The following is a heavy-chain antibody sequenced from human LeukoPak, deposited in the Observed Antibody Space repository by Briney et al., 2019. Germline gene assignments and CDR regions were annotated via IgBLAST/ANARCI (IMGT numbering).Heavy chain of an antibody. Sequence: SETLSLTCNVSGGSIRSDYWSWIRQSPGKGLEWIGYIYYSATTHYTPSLQSRVTISVDTSKNQLSLQMTSVTAADTAVYYCARGAHGYVGWFDSWGQGTLVTVSS. CDR2: IYYSATT. D-gene: IGHD3-16*01. J-gene: IGHJ5*01. CDR1: GGSIRSDY. V-gene: IGHV4-59*01. CDR3: ARGAHGYVGWFDS.